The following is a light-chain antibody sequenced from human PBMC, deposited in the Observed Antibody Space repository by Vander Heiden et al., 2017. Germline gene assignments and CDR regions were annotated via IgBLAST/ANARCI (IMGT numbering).Light chain of an antibody. J-gene: IGKJ1*01. Sequence: DIQMTQSPSTLSASVGDRVTITCRASQGISSWLAWYQQKPGKAPKLLLYDASSLESGVPSTLSGSRSGTAFTPTTSSLQPDDFAAYYCQQYNSYSKTFGQGTKVEIK. CDR2: DAS. CDR1: QGISSW. V-gene: IGKV1-5*01. CDR3: QQYNSYSKT.